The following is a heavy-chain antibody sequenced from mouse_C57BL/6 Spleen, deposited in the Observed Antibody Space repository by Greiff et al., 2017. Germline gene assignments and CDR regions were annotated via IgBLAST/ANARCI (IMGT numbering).Heavy chain of an antibody. CDR1: GYTFTSYW. CDR3: ARRPYSYYWDD. J-gene: IGHJ2*01. V-gene: IGHV1-61*01. CDR2: IYPSDSET. D-gene: IGHD2-10*01. Sequence: QVQLQQPGAELVRPGSSVKLSCKASGYTFTSYWMDWVKQRPGQGLEWIGNIYPSDSETHYNQKFKDKATLTVDKSSSTAYMQLSSLTSEDSAVYYCARRPYSYYWDDWGKGTTLTVSS.